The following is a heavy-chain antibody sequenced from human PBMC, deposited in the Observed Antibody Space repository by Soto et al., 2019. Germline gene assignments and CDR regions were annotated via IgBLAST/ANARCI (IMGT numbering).Heavy chain of an antibody. J-gene: IGHJ4*02. CDR3: ARAEVDLVEVPAAKVGFEY. D-gene: IGHD2-2*01. Sequence: QVQLVESGGGLVKPGESLRLSCAAYGFTFSDYYMIWIRQAPGKGLEWVGYLSSSGTTIYYADSVKGRFTISRDNAQKSLYLQMDSLRAEDTAVYYCARAEVDLVEVPAAKVGFEYWGQGTLVTVSA. CDR2: LSSSGTTI. CDR1: GFTFSDYY. V-gene: IGHV3-11*01.